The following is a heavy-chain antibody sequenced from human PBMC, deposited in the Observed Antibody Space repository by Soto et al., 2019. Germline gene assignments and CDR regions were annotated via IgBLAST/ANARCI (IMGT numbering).Heavy chain of an antibody. D-gene: IGHD3-10*01. CDR3: ARVGMVRGVTVAPAGKNWFDP. J-gene: IGHJ5*02. CDR1: GGSFSGYY. CDR2: INHSGST. V-gene: IGHV4-34*01. Sequence: SETLSLTCAVYGGSFSGYYWSWIRQPPGKGLEWIGEINHSGSTNYNPSLKSRVTISVDTSKNQFSLKLSSVTAADTAVYYCARVGMVRGVTVAPAGKNWFDPWGQGTLVTVSS.